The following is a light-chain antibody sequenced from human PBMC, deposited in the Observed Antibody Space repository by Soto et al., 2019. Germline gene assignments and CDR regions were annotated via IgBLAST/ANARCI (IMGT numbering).Light chain of an antibody. V-gene: IGKV3-15*01. Sequence: EIVMTQSPATLSVSPGERATLSCRASQSVSSNLAWYQQKPGQAPRLHIYGASTRAPGIPDRFSGSGSGTEFTLTISSLQSEDFAVYYCQQYNNWPLTFGGGTKVEIK. J-gene: IGKJ4*01. CDR2: GAS. CDR3: QQYNNWPLT. CDR1: QSVSSN.